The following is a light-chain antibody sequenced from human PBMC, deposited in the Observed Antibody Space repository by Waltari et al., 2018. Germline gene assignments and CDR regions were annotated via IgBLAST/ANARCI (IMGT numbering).Light chain of an antibody. CDR3: AAWDDSLSGRV. CDR1: SSNIGSNS. J-gene: IGLJ2*01. CDR2: RNN. V-gene: IGLV1-47*01. Sequence: QSVLTQPPSASGTPGQRVTISCSGSSSNIGSNSVTWYQQHPGPAPKLLIYRNNQRPSGVPDRFSGSKSGTSASLAISGLRSEDEADYYCAAWDDSLSGRVFGGGTKLTVL.